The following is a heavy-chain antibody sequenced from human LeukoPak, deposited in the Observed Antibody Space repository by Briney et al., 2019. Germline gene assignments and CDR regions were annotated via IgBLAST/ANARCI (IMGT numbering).Heavy chain of an antibody. D-gene: IGHD6-13*01. CDR3: ARVGAGGIRSIAAARLAFDY. CDR1: GFTFSDYY. CDR2: ISSSGSTI. Sequence: GGSLRLSCAASGFTFSDYYMSWIRQAPGKGLEWVSYISSSGSTIYYADSVKGRFTISRDNAKNSLYLQMNSLRAEDTAVYYCARVGAGGIRSIAAARLAFDYWGQGTLVTVSS. J-gene: IGHJ4*02. V-gene: IGHV3-11*01.